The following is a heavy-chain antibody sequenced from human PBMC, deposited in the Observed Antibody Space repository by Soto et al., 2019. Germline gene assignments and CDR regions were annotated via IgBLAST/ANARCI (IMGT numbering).Heavy chain of an antibody. V-gene: IGHV1-2*02. CDR1: GYTFTGYY. Sequence: SVKVSFKASGYTFTGYYMHWVRQAPVQGLEWMGWINPNSGGTNYAQKFQGRVTMTRDTSISTAYMELSRLRSDDTAVYYRATRNEYSSSQDAFDIWGQGTMVTV. CDR2: INPNSGGT. CDR3: ATRNEYSSSQDAFDI. J-gene: IGHJ3*02. D-gene: IGHD6-6*01.